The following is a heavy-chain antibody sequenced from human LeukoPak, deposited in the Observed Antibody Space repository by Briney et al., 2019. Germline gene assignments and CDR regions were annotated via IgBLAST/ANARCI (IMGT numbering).Heavy chain of an antibody. Sequence: QSGGSLRLSCAASGFTFRNYVIHWVRQAPGKGLEWVAVTSSDLNVKLYADSVKGRSTISRDNSRSTLYLQMNSLRPEDTAIYYCAREGYYGSGSPPSLYFDYWGQGTLVTVSS. CDR2: TSSDLNVK. D-gene: IGHD3-10*01. CDR1: GFTFRNYV. V-gene: IGHV3-30-3*01. J-gene: IGHJ4*02. CDR3: AREGYYGSGSPPSLYFDY.